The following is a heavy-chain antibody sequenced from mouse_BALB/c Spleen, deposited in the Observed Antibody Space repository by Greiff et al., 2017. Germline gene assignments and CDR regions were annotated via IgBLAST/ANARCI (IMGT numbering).Heavy chain of an antibody. Sequence: EVKLMESGPGLVKPSQSLSLTCSVTGYSITSGYYWNWIRQFPGNKLEWMGYISYDGSNNYNPSLKNRISITRDTSKNQFFLKLNSVTTEDTATYYCARGRYGSSFDYWGQGTTLTVSS. V-gene: IGHV3-6*02. D-gene: IGHD1-1*01. CDR1: GYSITSGYY. J-gene: IGHJ2*01. CDR3: ARGRYGSSFDY. CDR2: ISYDGSN.